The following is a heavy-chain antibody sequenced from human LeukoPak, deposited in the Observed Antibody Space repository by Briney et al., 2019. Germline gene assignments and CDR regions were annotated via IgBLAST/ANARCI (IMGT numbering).Heavy chain of an antibody. D-gene: IGHD3-22*01. CDR1: GGSISSYY. CDR3: ARGDYDSSGYSPHNWFDP. J-gene: IGHJ5*02. Sequence: PSETLSLTCTVSGGSISSYYWRWIRQPPGKGLEWVGYIYYRGSTNYNPSLKSGVTISVDTSKNQFSLKLSSVTAAATAVYYCARGDYDSSGYSPHNWFDPWGQGTLVTVSS. CDR2: IYYRGST. V-gene: IGHV4-59*01.